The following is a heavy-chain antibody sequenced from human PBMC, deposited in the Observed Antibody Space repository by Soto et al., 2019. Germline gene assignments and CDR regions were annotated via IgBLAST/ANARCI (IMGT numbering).Heavy chain of an antibody. V-gene: IGHV4-31*03. J-gene: IGHJ4*02. Sequence: QVHLQESGPGLVKPSQTLSLTCTVSGGSISSGGDYWNWIRQHPGKGLEWIGYISYSGITYYNPSLTSRDNISVDTSKNQLPLSLSTVTAADTAVYYCARDGGGAVAGRFDYWGQGTLVTVSS. CDR3: ARDGGGAVAGRFDY. CDR2: ISYSGIT. CDR1: GGSISSGGDY. D-gene: IGHD6-19*01.